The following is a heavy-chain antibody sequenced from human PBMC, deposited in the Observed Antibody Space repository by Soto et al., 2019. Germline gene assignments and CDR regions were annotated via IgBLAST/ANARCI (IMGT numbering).Heavy chain of an antibody. Sequence: QVQLVESGGGVVQPGRSLRLSCAASGFTFSSYAMHWVRQAPGKGLEWVAVISYDGSNKYYADSVKGRFTISRDNSKNTLYLQMNSLRAEDTAVYYCARDREIAARQYYYYGMDVWGQGTTVTVSS. CDR1: GFTFSSYA. CDR3: ARDREIAARQYYYYGMDV. CDR2: ISYDGSNK. D-gene: IGHD6-6*01. V-gene: IGHV3-30-3*01. J-gene: IGHJ6*02.